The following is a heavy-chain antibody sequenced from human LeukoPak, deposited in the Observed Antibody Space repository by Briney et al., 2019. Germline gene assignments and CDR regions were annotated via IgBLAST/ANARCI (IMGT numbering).Heavy chain of an antibody. D-gene: IGHD3-3*01. CDR3: ARGPTFDYDFWSGYPAPTPYFDY. CDR1: GFTFSSYS. Sequence: PGGSLRLXCAASGFTFSSYSMNWVRQAPGKGLEWVSYISSSSSTIYYADSAKGRFTISRDNAKNSLYLQMNSLRAEDTAVYYCARGPTFDYDFWSGYPAPTPYFDYWGQGTLVNVSS. V-gene: IGHV3-48*01. J-gene: IGHJ4*02. CDR2: ISSSSSTI.